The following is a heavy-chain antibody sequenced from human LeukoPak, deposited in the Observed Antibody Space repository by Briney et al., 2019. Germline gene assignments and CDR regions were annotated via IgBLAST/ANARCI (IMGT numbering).Heavy chain of an antibody. D-gene: IGHD5-12*01. CDR3: ARETGYRGYETQPYYFDY. J-gene: IGHJ4*02. CDR1: GGSFSGYY. Sequence: PSATLSLTCAVYGGSFSGYYWSWIRQPPGKGLEWIGEINHSGSTNYNPSLKSRVTISVDTSKNQFSLKLSSVTAADTAVYYCARETGYRGYETQPYYFDYWGQGTLVTVSS. CDR2: INHSGST. V-gene: IGHV4-34*01.